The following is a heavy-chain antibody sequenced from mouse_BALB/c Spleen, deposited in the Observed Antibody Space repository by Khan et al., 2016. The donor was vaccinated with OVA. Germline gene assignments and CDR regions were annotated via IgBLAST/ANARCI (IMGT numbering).Heavy chain of an antibody. CDR1: GYSFTGYF. Sequence: VQLQQSGPELVRPGASVKISCKASGYSFTGYFMNWVMQSHGKSLEWIVRINPHIGETFYNQRFKDKATLTVDESSSTAHMELRSLASEDSAVYYCTRIYRSDFDYWGQGTTLTVSS. V-gene: IGHV1-20*02. J-gene: IGHJ2*01. CDR3: TRIYRSDFDY. D-gene: IGHD1-1*01. CDR2: INPHIGET.